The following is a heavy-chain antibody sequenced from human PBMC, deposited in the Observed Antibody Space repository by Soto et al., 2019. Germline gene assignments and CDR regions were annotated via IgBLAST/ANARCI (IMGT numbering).Heavy chain of an antibody. V-gene: IGHV3-7*01. CDR1: GFTFSSYW. CDR3: ERELKVVVKADMDYYYYMDV. CDR2: IKQDGSEK. D-gene: IGHD2-2*01. J-gene: IGHJ6*03. Sequence: PGGSLRLSCAASGFTFSSYWMSWVRQAPGKGLEWVANIKQDGSEKYYVDSVKGRFTISRDNAKNSLYLQMNSMRDEDTAVYYCERELKVVVKADMDYYYYMDVWGKGTTVTV.